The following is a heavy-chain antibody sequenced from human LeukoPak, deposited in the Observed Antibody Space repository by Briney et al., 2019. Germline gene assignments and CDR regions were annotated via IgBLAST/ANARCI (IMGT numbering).Heavy chain of an antibody. J-gene: IGHJ6*03. CDR3: ARGGYGYYYMDV. Sequence: GGSLRLSCAASGFTFSSYWMHWVRQAPGKGLVWVSRIKTDGSNYYADSVKGRFTISRDNAKNTLYLEMNSLRAEDTAMYYCARGGYGYYYMDVWGKGTTVTVSS. CDR1: GFTFSSYW. V-gene: IGHV3-74*01. D-gene: IGHD5-12*01. CDR2: IKTDGSN.